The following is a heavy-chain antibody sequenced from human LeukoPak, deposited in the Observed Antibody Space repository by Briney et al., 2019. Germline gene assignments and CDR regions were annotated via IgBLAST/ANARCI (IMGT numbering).Heavy chain of an antibody. V-gene: IGHV3-23*01. CDR3: AKDLEAVAGTWGYFDY. CDR2: ISGSGGKT. CDR1: GFTFSSYA. J-gene: IGHJ4*02. Sequence: GGSLRLSCAASGFTFSSYAMNWVRQAPGKGLEWVSSISGSGGKTYYADSVKGRFTISRDNSKNTLYLQMNSLRAEDAALYYCAKDLEAVAGTWGYFDYWRQGTLVTVSS. D-gene: IGHD6-19*01.